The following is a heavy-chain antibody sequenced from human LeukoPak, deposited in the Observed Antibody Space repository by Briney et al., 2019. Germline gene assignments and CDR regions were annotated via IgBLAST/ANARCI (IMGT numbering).Heavy chain of an antibody. D-gene: IGHD2/OR15-2a*01. J-gene: IGHJ4*02. CDR1: GFTSNNYW. V-gene: IGHV3-7*01. Sequence: PGGSLRLSCAASGFTSNNYWMNLVRQAPGKGLEWVANIKQDGSEKYYVDSVKGRFTISRDNAKNSLYLEMSSLRAEDTAVYFCGRDRIWTVLYWGLGTPVTVSS. CDR2: IKQDGSEK. CDR3: GRDRIWTVLY.